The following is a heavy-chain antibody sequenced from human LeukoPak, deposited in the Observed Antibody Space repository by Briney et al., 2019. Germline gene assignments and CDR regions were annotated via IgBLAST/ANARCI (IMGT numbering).Heavy chain of an antibody. D-gene: IGHD2-15*01. Sequence: GGSLRLSCAASGFTFSSYEMTWVRQAPGKGLEWVSYISSSGSTIYYADSMKGRFTISRDNAKNSVYLQMNSLRAEDTAVYYCARGLGYCSGGSCPRRAFDIWGQGTVVTVSS. CDR1: GFTFSSYE. CDR2: ISSSGSTI. V-gene: IGHV3-48*03. CDR3: ARGLGYCSGGSCPRRAFDI. J-gene: IGHJ3*02.